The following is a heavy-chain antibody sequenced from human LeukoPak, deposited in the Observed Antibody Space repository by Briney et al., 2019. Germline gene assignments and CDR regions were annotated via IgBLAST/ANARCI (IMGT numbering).Heavy chain of an antibody. CDR2: IYHSGST. D-gene: IGHD1-26*01. Sequence: SETLSLTCAVSGGSISRSNWWSWVRQPPGKGLEWIGEIYHSGSTNYNPSLKSRVTISVDKDKNQFSPKLSSVTAADTAVYYCARGGYSGSRLRRYNWFDPWGQGTLVTVSS. V-gene: IGHV4-4*02. CDR3: ARGGYSGSRLRRYNWFDP. CDR1: GGSISRSNW. J-gene: IGHJ5*02.